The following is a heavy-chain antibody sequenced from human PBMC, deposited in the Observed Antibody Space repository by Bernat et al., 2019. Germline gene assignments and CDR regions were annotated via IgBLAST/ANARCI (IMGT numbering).Heavy chain of an antibody. CDR3: AKDREQWELGRYFDY. CDR2: ISGSGGST. Sequence: VQLVESGGGVVQPGKSLRLSCTASGFTFSSYAMSWVRQAPGKGLEWVSAISGSGGSTYYADSVKGRFTISRDNSKNTLYLQMNSLRAEDTAVYYCAKDREQWELGRYFDYWGQGTLVTVSS. J-gene: IGHJ4*02. D-gene: IGHD1-26*01. V-gene: IGHV3-23*04. CDR1: GFTFSSYA.